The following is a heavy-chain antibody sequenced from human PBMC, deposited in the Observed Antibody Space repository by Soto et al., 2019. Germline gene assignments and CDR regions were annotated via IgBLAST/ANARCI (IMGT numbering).Heavy chain of an antibody. CDR3: ARDPDNPHYYYDSSGDY. V-gene: IGHV3-11*01. CDR2: ISSSGSTI. J-gene: IGHJ4*02. Sequence: GGSLILSCAASGFTFSDGDMSWIRQAPGKGLEWVSYISSSGSTIYYADSVKGRFTISRDNAKNSLYLQMNSLRAEDTAVYYCARDPDNPHYYYDSSGDYWGQGTLVTVSS. CDR1: GFTFSDGD. D-gene: IGHD3-22*01.